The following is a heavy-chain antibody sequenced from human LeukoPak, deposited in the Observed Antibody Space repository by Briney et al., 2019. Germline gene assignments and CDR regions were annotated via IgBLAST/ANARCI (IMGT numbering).Heavy chain of an antibody. V-gene: IGHV1-24*01. CDR1: GYTLTELS. J-gene: IGHJ3*02. Sequence: GASVNVSCKVSGYTLTELSMHWVRQAPGKGLEWMGGFDPEDGETIYAQKFQGRVTMTEDTSTDTAYMELSSLRSEDTAVYYCATGLGAVAGNDAFDIWGQGTMVTVSS. D-gene: IGHD6-19*01. CDR2: FDPEDGET. CDR3: ATGLGAVAGNDAFDI.